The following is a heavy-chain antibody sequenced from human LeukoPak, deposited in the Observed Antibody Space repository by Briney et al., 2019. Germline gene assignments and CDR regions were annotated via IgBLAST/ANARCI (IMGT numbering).Heavy chain of an antibody. CDR2: ISAYNGKT. D-gene: IGHD3-22*01. CDR1: GNTLTSYY. V-gene: IGHV1-18*04. J-gene: IGHJ3*02. CDR3: ARDSYYDSTYHDAFDI. Sequence: ASVKVSCKASGNTLTSYYMHWVRQAPGQGPEWMGWISAYNGKTNYAQKLQGRVTMTTDTSTSTAYMELRSLRSDDTAVNYCARDSYYDSTYHDAFDIWGQGTMVTVSS.